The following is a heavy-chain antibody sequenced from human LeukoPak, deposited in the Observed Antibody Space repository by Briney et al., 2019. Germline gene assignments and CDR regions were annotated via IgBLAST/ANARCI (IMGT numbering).Heavy chain of an antibody. CDR3: ARGLHYNILTGGMDV. D-gene: IGHD3-9*01. Sequence: SETLSLTCAVFGGSFSGYYWSWIRQSPEKGLEWIGEMSHTGATNYNPSLKSRVTVSVDTSKKQFSLNLRSVAAADTAVYYCARGLHYNILTGGMDVWGQGTTVIVSS. V-gene: IGHV4-34*01. J-gene: IGHJ6*02. CDR1: GGSFSGYY. CDR2: MSHTGAT.